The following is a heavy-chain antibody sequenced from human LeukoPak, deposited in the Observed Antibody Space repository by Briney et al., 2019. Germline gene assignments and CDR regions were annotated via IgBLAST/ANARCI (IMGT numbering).Heavy chain of an antibody. V-gene: IGHV4-59*01. CDR1: GGSISSYY. J-gene: IGHJ5*02. CDR3: ARVRGDYYDSSGYYLVGWFDP. D-gene: IGHD3-22*01. Sequence: SETLSLTCTVSGGSISSYYWSWTRQPPGKGLEWIGYIYYSGSTNYNPSLKSRVTISVDTSKNQFSLKLSSVTAADTAVYYCARVRGDYYDSSGYYLVGWFDPWGQGTLVTVSS. CDR2: IYYSGST.